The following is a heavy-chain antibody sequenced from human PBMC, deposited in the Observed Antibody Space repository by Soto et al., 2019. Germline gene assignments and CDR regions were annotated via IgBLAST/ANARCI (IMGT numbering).Heavy chain of an antibody. V-gene: IGHV3-30*03. D-gene: IGHD2-15*01. CDR3: AGSGPFDY. CDR1: GFTFSSYG. J-gene: IGHJ4*02. CDR2: ISYDGSNK. Sequence: ESGGGVVQPGRSLRLSCAASGFTFSSYGMHWVRQAPGTGLEWVAVISYDGSNKYYADSVKGRFTISRDNSKNTLYLQMNSLRAEDTAVYYCAGSGPFDYWGQGPLVTVSS.